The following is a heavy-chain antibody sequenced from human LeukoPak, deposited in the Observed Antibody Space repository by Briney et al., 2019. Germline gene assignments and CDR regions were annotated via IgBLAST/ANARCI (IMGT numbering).Heavy chain of an antibody. J-gene: IGHJ4*02. V-gene: IGHV4-59*01. CDR2: VYYSGST. D-gene: IGHD1-26*01. CDR3: ARVGATIGY. Sequence: SETLSLTCTVSGXSISSYYWSWIRQPPGKGLEWIGYVYYSGSTNYNPSLKSRVTISIDTSKIQFSLKLSSVTAADTAMYYCARVGATIGYWGQGTLVTVSS. CDR1: GXSISSYY.